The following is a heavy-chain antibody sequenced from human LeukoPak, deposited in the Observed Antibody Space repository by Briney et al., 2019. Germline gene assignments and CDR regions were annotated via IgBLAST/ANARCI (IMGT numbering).Heavy chain of an antibody. V-gene: IGHV1-8*01. D-gene: IGHD6-13*01. Sequence: SLKVSCKASRYTFTSYDINSVRQATGHRLECMGWMNPNSANTGHAQKFQSRVTMTRNTSISTAYMELSSLRSEDTAVYYCARVKDSSSWYWYYYYMDVWGKGTTVTVSS. CDR2: MNPNSANT. CDR3: ARVKDSSSWYWYYYYMDV. J-gene: IGHJ6*03. CDR1: RYTFTSYD.